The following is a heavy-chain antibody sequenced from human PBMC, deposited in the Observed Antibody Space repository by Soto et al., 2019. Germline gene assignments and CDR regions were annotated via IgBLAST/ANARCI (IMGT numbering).Heavy chain of an antibody. CDR2: INPNSGGT. D-gene: IGHD5-12*01. V-gene: IGHV1-2*02. CDR1: GYTFTGYY. Sequence: ASVKVSCKASGYTFTGYYMHWVRQAPGQGLEWMGWINPNSGGTNYAQKFQGRVTMTRDTSISTAYMELSRLRSDDTAVYYCARARWLRSTFDYWGQGTLVTVSS. CDR3: ARARWLRSTFDY. J-gene: IGHJ4*02.